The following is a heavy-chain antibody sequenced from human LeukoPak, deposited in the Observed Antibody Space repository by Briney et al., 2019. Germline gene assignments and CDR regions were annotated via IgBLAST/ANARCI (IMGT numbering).Heavy chain of an antibody. D-gene: IGHD2-21*02. CDR1: GYTFTGYY. CDR2: INPDSGVT. Sequence: ASVTVSCETSGYTFTGYYMHWVRQVPGQGLEWMGWINPDSGVTKYAQKFQGRVTMTRDTSISTGYMELSRLKSDDTAVYYCATPHQLRLYYFEHWGQGTLVTVSS. CDR3: ATPHQLRLYYFEH. V-gene: IGHV1-2*02. J-gene: IGHJ4*02.